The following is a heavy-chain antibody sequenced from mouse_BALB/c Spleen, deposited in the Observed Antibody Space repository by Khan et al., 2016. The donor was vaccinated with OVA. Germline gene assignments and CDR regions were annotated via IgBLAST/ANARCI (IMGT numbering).Heavy chain of an antibody. CDR1: GYSFTGYF. D-gene: IGHD1-1*01. J-gene: IGHJ2*01. CDR2: INPHFGET. CDR3: ARIYGSDFDY. V-gene: IGHV1-20*02. Sequence: VQLKESGPELVKPGASVKISCKASGYSFTGYFMHWVMQSHGKSLEWIGRINPHFGETFYNQKFVGKATLTVDESSSTAHMELRSLASEDSAVDYCARIYGSDFDYWGQGTTLTVSS.